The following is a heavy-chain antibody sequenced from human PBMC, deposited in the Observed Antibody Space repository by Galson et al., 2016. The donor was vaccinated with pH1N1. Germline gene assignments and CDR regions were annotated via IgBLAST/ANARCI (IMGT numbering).Heavy chain of an antibody. V-gene: IGHV3-23*01. CDR3: VKFRESIPWRTGEFDL. J-gene: IGHJ4*02. CDR1: GFTFSSSA. D-gene: IGHD3-10*01. Sequence: SLRLSCAASGFTFSSSAMNWVRQAPGKGLESVSYISATGGSTYYADSVKARSTIPRDTSKNTMYLQMKSLRAEDTAVYYCVKFRESIPWRTGEFDLWGQGTLVTVSS. CDR2: ISATGGST.